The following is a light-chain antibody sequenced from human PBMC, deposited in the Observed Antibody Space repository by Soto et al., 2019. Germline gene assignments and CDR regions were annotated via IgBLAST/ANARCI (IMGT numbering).Light chain of an antibody. Sequence: DIQMTQSPSSLSASIGDRVAITCQASQDISNFLNWYQHKPGKAPKLLTYDASDLETGVPSRFSGSGSGIDFTFTITNLQPEDVATYYCQQYDSLPFTFGPGTKVDIK. J-gene: IGKJ3*01. V-gene: IGKV1-33*01. CDR1: QDISNF. CDR3: QQYDSLPFT. CDR2: DAS.